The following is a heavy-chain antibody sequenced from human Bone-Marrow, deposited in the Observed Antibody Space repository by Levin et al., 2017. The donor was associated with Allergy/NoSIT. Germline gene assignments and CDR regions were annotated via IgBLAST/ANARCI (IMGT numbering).Heavy chain of an antibody. Sequence: ASVKVSCKASGYTFADYYIHWVRQAPGQGLEWMGRINPNSGGTSYAQKFQGRVTMTRDTSISTAYMELGRLRSDDTAVYYCARDNMKYNILTGYEYGMEVWGQGTTVTVSS. V-gene: IGHV1-2*06. CDR2: INPNSGGT. CDR1: GYTFADYY. D-gene: IGHD3-9*01. CDR3: ARDNMKYNILTGYEYGMEV. J-gene: IGHJ6*02.